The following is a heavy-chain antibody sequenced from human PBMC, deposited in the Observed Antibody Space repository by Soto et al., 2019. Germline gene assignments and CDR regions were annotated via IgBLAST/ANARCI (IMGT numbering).Heavy chain of an antibody. CDR1: GGSISSYY. Sequence: XETLSLTCTVSGGSISSYYWSWIRQPPGKGLEWIGYIYYSGSTNYNPSLKSRVTISVDTSKNQFSLKLSSVTAADTAVYYCGRGDYGHYYFDSWGQGPLVPVSS. D-gene: IGHD4-17*01. CDR2: IYYSGST. V-gene: IGHV4-59*12. J-gene: IGHJ4*02. CDR3: GRGDYGHYYFDS.